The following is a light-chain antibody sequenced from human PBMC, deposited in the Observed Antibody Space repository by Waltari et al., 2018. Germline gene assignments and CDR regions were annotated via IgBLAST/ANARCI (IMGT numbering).Light chain of an antibody. CDR3: QTWGTGIVI. J-gene: IGLJ2*01. Sequence: QLVLTQSPSASASLGASVKLTCTLSSGHSSYAIAWHPKQPEKGPRYLMKLSSDGSHSKGDGIPDRFSGSSSGAERYLTISSLQSEDEADYYCQTWGTGIVIFGGGTKLTVL. CDR1: SGHSSYA. CDR2: LSSDGSH. V-gene: IGLV4-69*01.